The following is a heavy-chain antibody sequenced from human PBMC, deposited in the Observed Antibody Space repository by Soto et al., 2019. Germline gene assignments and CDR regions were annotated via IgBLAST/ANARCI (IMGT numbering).Heavy chain of an antibody. CDR3: ARQGRNYDYVWGSYRTEDAFDI. D-gene: IGHD3-16*02. Sequence: QVQLVQSGAEVKKPGSSVKVSCKASGGTFSSYTISWVRQAPGQGLEWMGRIIPILGIANYAQKFQGRVKITADKSTSTDYMELSSLRSEYTAVYYCARQGRNYDYVWGSYRTEDAFDIWGQGTMVTVSS. CDR2: IIPILGIA. J-gene: IGHJ3*02. V-gene: IGHV1-69*02. CDR1: GGTFSSYT.